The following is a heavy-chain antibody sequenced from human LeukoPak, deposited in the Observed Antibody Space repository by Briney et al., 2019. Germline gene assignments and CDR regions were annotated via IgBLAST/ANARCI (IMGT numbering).Heavy chain of an antibody. Sequence: ASVKVSCKASGYTFTSYYMHWVRQAPGQGLEWMGIINPSGGSTSYAQKFQGRVTMTRNTSISTAYMELSSLRSEDTAVYYCARGLKGLCSSTSCKRARYYYYMDVWGKGTTVTVSS. V-gene: IGHV1-46*01. CDR1: GYTFTSYY. D-gene: IGHD2-2*01. CDR3: ARGLKGLCSSTSCKRARYYYYMDV. J-gene: IGHJ6*03. CDR2: INPSGGST.